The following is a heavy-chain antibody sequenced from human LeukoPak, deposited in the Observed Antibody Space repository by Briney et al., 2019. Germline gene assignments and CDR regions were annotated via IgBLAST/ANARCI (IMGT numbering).Heavy chain of an antibody. CDR3: AKVPTSSGRSPYDY. J-gene: IGHJ4*02. CDR1: GFTFSSYA. V-gene: IGHV3-23*01. CDR2: ISGSGGST. D-gene: IGHD3-10*01. Sequence: GGSLRLSCAASGFTFSSYAMSWVRQAPGKGLEWVSAISGSGGSTYYADSVKGRFTISRDNSKNTLYLQMNSLRAEDTAVYYCAKVPTSSGRSPYDYWGQGALVTVSS.